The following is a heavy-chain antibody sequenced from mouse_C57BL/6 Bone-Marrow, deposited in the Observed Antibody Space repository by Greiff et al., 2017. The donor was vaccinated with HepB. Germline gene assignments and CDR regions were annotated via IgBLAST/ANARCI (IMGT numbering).Heavy chain of an antibody. D-gene: IGHD1-1*01. CDR3: ATSYYYGSSYVDY. J-gene: IGHJ2*01. V-gene: IGHV1-64*01. CDR1: GYTFTSYW. Sequence: VQLQQPGAELVKPGASVKLSCKASGYTFTSYWMHWVKQRPGQGLEWIGMIHPNSGSTNYNEKFKSKATLTVDKSSSTAYMQLSSLTSEDSAVYYCATSYYYGSSYVDYWGQGPTLTVSS. CDR2: IHPNSGST.